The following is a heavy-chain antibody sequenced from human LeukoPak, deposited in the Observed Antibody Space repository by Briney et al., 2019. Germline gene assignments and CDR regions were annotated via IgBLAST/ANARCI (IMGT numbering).Heavy chain of an antibody. D-gene: IGHD6-6*01. CDR2: IYTSGTT. CDR1: AGSISSSY. V-gene: IGHV4-4*07. Sequence: SETLSLTCTVSAGSISSSYWGWIRQPAGKGLEWIGRIYTSGTTSYNPSRKSRVSISVDKSKNQLSLKVSSVTAADTAVYYCARLGYSSSSTGCYYYMDVWGKGTTVTASS. CDR3: ARLGYSSSSTGCYYYMDV. J-gene: IGHJ6*03.